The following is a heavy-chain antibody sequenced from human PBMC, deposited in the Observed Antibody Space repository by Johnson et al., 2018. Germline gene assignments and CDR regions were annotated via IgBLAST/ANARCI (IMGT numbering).Heavy chain of an antibody. CDR2: IIPIVEIA. CDR3: AVEMQNI. V-gene: IGHV1-69*02. CDR1: GGTFRSYT. Sequence: QVQLVEAGAEVKKPGSSVKVSCKASGGTFRSYTLIWLRRAPGQGLEWVGRIIPIVEIANYAQKFQGKATMTADKFTMTAYLDLSRLRSEDTAVYYGAVEMQNIWGQVTMVTVSS. J-gene: IGHJ3*02. D-gene: IGHD5-24*01.